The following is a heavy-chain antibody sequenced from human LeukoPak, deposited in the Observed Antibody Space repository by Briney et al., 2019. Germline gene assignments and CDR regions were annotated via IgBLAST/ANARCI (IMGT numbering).Heavy chain of an antibody. CDR1: GHTFTGYY. Sequence: GASVKVSCKASGHTFTGYYMHWVRQAPGQGLEWIGWINPNSGGTNYAQKFQGRVTMTRDTSISTAYMELSRLRSDDTAVYYCAKARGWGSDYYYGMDVWGQGTTVTVSS. CDR3: AKARGWGSDYYYGMDV. J-gene: IGHJ6*02. CDR2: INPNSGGT. D-gene: IGHD2-21*01. V-gene: IGHV1-2*02.